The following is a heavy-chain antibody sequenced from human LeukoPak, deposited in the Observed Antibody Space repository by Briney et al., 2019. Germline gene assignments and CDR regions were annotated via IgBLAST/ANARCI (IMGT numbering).Heavy chain of an antibody. V-gene: IGHV1-18*01. J-gene: IGHJ6*03. CDR2: ISAYNGNT. CDR1: GYTFTSYG. CDR3: ARRAGYCSSTSCSPYYYYYYMDV. D-gene: IGHD2-2*01. Sequence: ASVKVSCKASGYTFTSYGISWMRQAPGQGLEWMGWISAYNGNTNYAQKLQGRVTMTTATSTSTDYMELRSLRSDDTAVYYCARRAGYCSSTSCSPYYYYYYMDVWGKGTTVTVSS.